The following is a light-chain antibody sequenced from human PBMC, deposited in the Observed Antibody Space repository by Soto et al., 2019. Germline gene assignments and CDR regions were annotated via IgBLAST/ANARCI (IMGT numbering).Light chain of an antibody. Sequence: QSALTQPASVSGSPGQSITISCTGTSGDVGAYTSVSWYQQHPGKAPKLIIYEVSNRPPGISTRFSGSKSASTASLTISGLQAEDEAHYYCSSYTSDNRDYVFXTGTKVTVL. CDR1: SGDVGAYTS. CDR2: EVS. CDR3: SSYTSDNRDYV. V-gene: IGLV2-14*01. J-gene: IGLJ1*01.